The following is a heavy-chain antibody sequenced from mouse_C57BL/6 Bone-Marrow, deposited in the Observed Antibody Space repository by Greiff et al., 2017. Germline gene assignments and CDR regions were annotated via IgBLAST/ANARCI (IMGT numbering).Heavy chain of an antibody. Sequence: DVQLVESGGGLVKPGGSLKLSCAASGFTFSDYGMHWVRQAPEKGLEWVAYISSGGDYIYYADTVKGRFTISRDNARNTLYLQMSSLKSEDTAMYYCTRDYSNYEREMDYWGQGTSVTVSS. CDR3: TRDYSNYEREMDY. CDR2: ISSGGDYI. V-gene: IGHV5-17*03. D-gene: IGHD2-5*01. CDR1: GFTFSDYG. J-gene: IGHJ4*01.